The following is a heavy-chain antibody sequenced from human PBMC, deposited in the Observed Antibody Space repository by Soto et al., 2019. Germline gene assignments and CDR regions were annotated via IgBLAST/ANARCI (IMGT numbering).Heavy chain of an antibody. Sequence: PSETLSLTCTVSGGSISSYYWSWIRQPPGKGLEWIGYIYYSGSTNYNPSLKSRVTISVDTSKNQFSLKLSSVTAADTAVYYCAREGRDGYNYFGYWGQGTLVTVSS. D-gene: IGHD5-12*01. CDR2: IYYSGST. CDR1: GGSISSYY. V-gene: IGHV4-59*01. J-gene: IGHJ4*02. CDR3: AREGRDGYNYFGY.